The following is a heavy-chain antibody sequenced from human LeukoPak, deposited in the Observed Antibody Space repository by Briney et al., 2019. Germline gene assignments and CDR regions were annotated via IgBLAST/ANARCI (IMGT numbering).Heavy chain of an antibody. J-gene: IGHJ4*02. Sequence: GTSVKVSCKASGFTFTSSAMQWVRQARGQRLEWIGWIVVGSGNTNYAQKFQERVTITRDMSTSTAYMELSSLRSEDTAVYYCAREYRSSTSCYSFDYWGQGTLVTVSS. CDR3: AREYRSSTSCYSFDY. D-gene: IGHD2-2*02. CDR2: IVVGSGNT. V-gene: IGHV1-58*02. CDR1: GFTFTSSA.